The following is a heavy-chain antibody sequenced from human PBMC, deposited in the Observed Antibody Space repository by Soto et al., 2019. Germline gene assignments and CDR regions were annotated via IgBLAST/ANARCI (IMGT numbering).Heavy chain of an antibody. D-gene: IGHD3-10*01. V-gene: IGHV4-59*12. CDR3: ARVRREFDTSGPVDY. Sequence: SETLSLTCTVSGDSISSYNLAWIRQPPGKGLEWIGYFRSSGGTSYNPSLKSRVAISADTSTKQFSLKLNSVTAADTAVYYCARVRREFDTSGPVDYWGQGTLVTVSS. CDR1: GDSISSYN. CDR2: FRSSGGT. J-gene: IGHJ4*02.